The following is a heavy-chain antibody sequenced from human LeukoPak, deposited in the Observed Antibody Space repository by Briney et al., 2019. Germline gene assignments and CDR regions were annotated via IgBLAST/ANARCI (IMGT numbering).Heavy chain of an antibody. CDR3: ARSAYNNRYGMDV. D-gene: IGHD1-14*01. Sequence: ASVKVSCKASGGTFSSYAISWVRQAPGQGLEWMGRIIPILGIANYAQKFQGRVTITADKSTSTAYMELSSLRSEDTAVYYCARSAYNNRYGMDVWGQGTTVTVSS. V-gene: IGHV1-69*04. CDR2: IIPILGIA. CDR1: GGTFSSYA. J-gene: IGHJ6*02.